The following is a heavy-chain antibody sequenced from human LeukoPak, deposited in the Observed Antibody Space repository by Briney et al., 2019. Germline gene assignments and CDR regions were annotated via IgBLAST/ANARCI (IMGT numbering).Heavy chain of an antibody. CDR1: GGTFIIYA. J-gene: IGHJ5*02. Sequence: SVTVSCKASGGTFIIYAISWVRQAPGQGLEWMGRIIPIFGIANYAQKFQGRVTITADKSTSTAYMELSSLRSEHTAVYYCARGVTIFGVDYNWFDPWGQGTLVTVSS. CDR3: ARGVTIFGVDYNWFDP. D-gene: IGHD3-3*01. CDR2: IIPIFGIA. V-gene: IGHV1-69*17.